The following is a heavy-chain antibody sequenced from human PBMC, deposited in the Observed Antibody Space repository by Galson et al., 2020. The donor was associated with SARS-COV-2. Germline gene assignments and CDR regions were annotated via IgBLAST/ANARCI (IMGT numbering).Heavy chain of an antibody. V-gene: IGHV3-48*01. J-gene: IGHJ4*02. CDR3: ARDGGYSDWISGGVDN. Sequence: GGSLRLSCAASGFMFNSYSMNWVRQAPGKGLEWVSYISGSSSTKNYADSVKGRFTISRDNARNSLYLQMNSLRAEDTAMYYCARDGGYSDWISGGVDNWGQGTLVTVSS. CDR1: GFMFNSYS. CDR2: ISGSSSTK. D-gene: IGHD3-9*01.